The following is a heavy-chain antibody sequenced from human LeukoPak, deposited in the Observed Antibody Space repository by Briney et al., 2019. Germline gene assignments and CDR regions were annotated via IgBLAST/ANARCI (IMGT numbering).Heavy chain of an antibody. J-gene: IGHJ4*02. V-gene: IGHV1-2*02. Sequence: ASVKVSCKASGYTFTGYYMHWVRQAPGQGLEWMGWINPNSGGTNYAQKFQGRVTMTRDTSISTAYMELSRLRSDDTAVYYCARSITMIVVGVYYFDYWGQGTLVTVSS. D-gene: IGHD3-22*01. CDR2: INPNSGGT. CDR1: GYTFTGYY. CDR3: ARSITMIVVGVYYFDY.